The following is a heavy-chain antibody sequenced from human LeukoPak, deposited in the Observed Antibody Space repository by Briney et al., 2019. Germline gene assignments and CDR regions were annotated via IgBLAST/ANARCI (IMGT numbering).Heavy chain of an antibody. CDR2: THSSGGT. V-gene: IGHV3-53*01. CDR1: GFTVSHNY. Sequence: GSLRLSCAASGFTVSHNYMSWVRQAPGKGLEWVSATHSSGGTYYADSVKGRFTVSRDNSKNTLFLQMNSLRAEDTAVYYCAKDGGLWVSAHWGDSWGRGTLVTVSS. D-gene: IGHD7-27*01. J-gene: IGHJ4*02. CDR3: AKDGGLWVSAHWGDS.